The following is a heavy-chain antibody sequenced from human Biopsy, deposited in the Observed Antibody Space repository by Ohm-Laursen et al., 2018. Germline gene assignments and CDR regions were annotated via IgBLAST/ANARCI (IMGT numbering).Heavy chain of an antibody. J-gene: IGHJ2*01. CDR2: VYYTGST. V-gene: IGHV4-59*01. CDR3: ARDRGYYSDRTVPGYFDL. CDR1: GGSISSDY. D-gene: IGHD3-22*01. Sequence: GTLSLTCTVSGGSISSDYWNWIRQPPGKGLQWIGYVYYTGSTDYNPSLQSRVTISVDTSKNHFSLRLRSVTPADTAIYYCARDRGYYSDRTVPGYFDLWGRGTLVTVSS.